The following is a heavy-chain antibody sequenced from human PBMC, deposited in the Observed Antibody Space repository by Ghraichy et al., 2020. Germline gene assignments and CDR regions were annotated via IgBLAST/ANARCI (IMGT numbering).Heavy chain of an antibody. D-gene: IGHD3-3*01. V-gene: IGHV3-7*01. CDR1: GFTFSSYW. Sequence: GGSLRLSCAASGFTFSSYWMSWVRQAPGKGLEWVANIKQDGSEKYYVDSVKGRFTISRDNAKNSLYLQMNSLRAEDTAVYYCVASRFLEWLFRDYWGQGTLVTVSS. CDR2: IKQDGSEK. CDR3: VASRFLEWLFRDY. J-gene: IGHJ4*02.